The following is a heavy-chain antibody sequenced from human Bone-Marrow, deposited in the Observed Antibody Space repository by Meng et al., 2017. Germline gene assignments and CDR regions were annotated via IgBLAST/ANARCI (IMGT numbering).Heavy chain of an antibody. CDR2: ISGSGGST. CDR1: GFTFSSYA. V-gene: IGHV3-23*01. Sequence: GESLKISCAASGFTFSSYAMSWVRQAPGKGLEWVSAISGSGGSTYYADSVKGRFTISRDNSKNTLYLQMNSLRAEDTAVYYCAREPAAAGVDYWGQGTLVTVSS. D-gene: IGHD6-13*01. J-gene: IGHJ4*02. CDR3: AREPAAAGVDY.